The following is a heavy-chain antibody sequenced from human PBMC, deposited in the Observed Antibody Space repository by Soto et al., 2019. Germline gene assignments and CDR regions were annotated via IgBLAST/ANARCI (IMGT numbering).Heavy chain of an antibody. Sequence: SETLSLTCTVSGGSISGYYWSWIRQPPGKGLEWIGYIYYSGSTNYNPSLKSRVTISVDTSKNQFSLKLSSVTAADTAVYYFARAPRAYSRGYYYMDVWGKGTTVTVSS. V-gene: IGHV4-59*01. CDR3: ARAPRAYSRGYYYMDV. CDR1: GGSISGYY. J-gene: IGHJ6*03. CDR2: IYYSGST. D-gene: IGHD6-13*01.